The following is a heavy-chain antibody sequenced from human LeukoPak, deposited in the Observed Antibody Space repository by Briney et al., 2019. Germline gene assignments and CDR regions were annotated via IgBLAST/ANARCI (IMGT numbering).Heavy chain of an antibody. D-gene: IGHD3-22*01. J-gene: IGHJ4*02. CDR2: ISGVGDST. Sequence: GGSLRLSCAASGFTFSSYAMTWVRQAPGKGLEWVSAISGVGDSTYYADSVKGRFTISRDNSKNTLYLQMNSLRAEDTAVYYCARGADYYDSSGYYWVGFYWGQGTLVTVSS. V-gene: IGHV3-23*01. CDR1: GFTFSSYA. CDR3: ARGADYYDSSGYYWVGFY.